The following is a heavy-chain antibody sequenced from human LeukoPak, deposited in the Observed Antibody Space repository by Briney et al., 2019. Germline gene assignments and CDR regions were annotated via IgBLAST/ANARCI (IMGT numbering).Heavy chain of an antibody. V-gene: IGHV3-23*01. CDR2: ISGSGGST. CDR3: ATEYYDILTGYFDY. CDR1: GFTFTSYA. Sequence: GGSLRLSCAASGFTFTSYAMSWVRQAPGKGLEWVSAISGSGGSTSYADSVKGRFTISRDNSKNTLFLQMSSLRAEDTAVYHCATEYYDILTGYFDYWGQGTLVTVSS. J-gene: IGHJ4*02. D-gene: IGHD3-9*01.